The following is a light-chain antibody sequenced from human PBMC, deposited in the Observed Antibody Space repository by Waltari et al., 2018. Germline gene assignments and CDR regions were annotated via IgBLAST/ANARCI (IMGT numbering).Light chain of an antibody. CDR1: QGISSS. CDR3: QQFRSYPIA. V-gene: IGKV1-13*02. CDR2: DAS. J-gene: IGKJ5*01. Sequence: AIQLTQSPSSLSTYVGDRVTITCRASQGISSSLAWYQQEPGKPPRLLIYDASSLGSGVPSRFSGSGSGTEFTLTISSLQPEDFATYYCQQFRSYPIAFGQWTRLEIK.